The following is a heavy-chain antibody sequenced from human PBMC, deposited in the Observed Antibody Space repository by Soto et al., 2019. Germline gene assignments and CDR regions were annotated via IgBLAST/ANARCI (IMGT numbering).Heavy chain of an antibody. J-gene: IGHJ3*02. CDR2: IYYSGST. Sequence: SETLSLTCTVSGGSVSSGSYYWSWIRQPPGKGLEWIGYIYYSGSTNYNSSLKSRVTISVDTSKNQFSLKLTSVTAADTAVYYCVXDRGYYDSSGYLKAFDIWGQGTMVTVSS. CDR1: GGSVSSGSYY. V-gene: IGHV4-61*01. CDR3: VXDRGYYDSSGYLKAFDI. D-gene: IGHD3-22*01.